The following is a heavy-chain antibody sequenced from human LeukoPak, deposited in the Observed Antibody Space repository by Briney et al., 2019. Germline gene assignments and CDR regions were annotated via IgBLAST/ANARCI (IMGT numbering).Heavy chain of an antibody. CDR2: IKQDGSIQ. Sequence: GGSLRLSCTASGFTFSSFWMAWVRQAPGKGLEWVANIKQDGSIQHYGDSVKGRFTISRDNAKNSLYLQMDSLRAEDTAVYYCAKDLSVWRQWPSRSFDYWGQGTLVTVSS. CDR1: GFTFSSFW. V-gene: IGHV3-7*03. D-gene: IGHD6-19*01. J-gene: IGHJ4*02. CDR3: AKDLSVWRQWPSRSFDY.